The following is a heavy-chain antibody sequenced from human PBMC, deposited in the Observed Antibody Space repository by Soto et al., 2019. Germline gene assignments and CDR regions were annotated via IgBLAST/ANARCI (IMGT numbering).Heavy chain of an antibody. CDR1: GGSISNYY. V-gene: IGHV4-59*08. CDR2: IYDSGST. D-gene: IGHD2-2*01. Sequence: SETLSLTCIVSGGSISNYYWNWIRQPPGRGLEWIGYIYDSGSTYYNSSLKSRVTISVDTSTNQFSLKLTSVTAADTAVYYCARSPCSSTTCPKFRDMDGWGKGTTVT. J-gene: IGHJ6*04. CDR3: ARSPCSSTTCPKFRDMDG.